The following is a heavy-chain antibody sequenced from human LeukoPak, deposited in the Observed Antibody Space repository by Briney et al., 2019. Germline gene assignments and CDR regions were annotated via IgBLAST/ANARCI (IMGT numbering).Heavy chain of an antibody. D-gene: IGHD3-22*01. J-gene: IGHJ6*03. CDR2: ISWDGGST. Sequence: GGSLRLSCAASGFTFDDYAMHWVRQAPGKGLEWVSLISWDGGSTYYADSVKGRFTISRDNAKNSLFLQMNSLRAEDTAVYYCARHDYDSSGYYQKYYYYYMDVWGKGTTVTISS. CDR1: GFTFDDYA. CDR3: ARHDYDSSGYYQKYYYYYMDV. V-gene: IGHV3-43D*03.